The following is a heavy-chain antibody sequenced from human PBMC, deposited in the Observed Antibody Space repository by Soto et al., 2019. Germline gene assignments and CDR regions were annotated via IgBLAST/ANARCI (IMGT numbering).Heavy chain of an antibody. J-gene: IGHJ4*02. D-gene: IGHD6-19*01. Sequence: ASVKVSCKVSGYTLTELSMHWVRQAPGKGLGWMGGFDPEDGETIYAQKFQGRVTMTEDTSTDPAYMELSSLRSEDTAVYYCATESIRVRAVAGTEFDYWGQGTLVTVSS. CDR1: GYTLTELS. CDR2: FDPEDGET. V-gene: IGHV1-24*01. CDR3: ATESIRVRAVAGTEFDY.